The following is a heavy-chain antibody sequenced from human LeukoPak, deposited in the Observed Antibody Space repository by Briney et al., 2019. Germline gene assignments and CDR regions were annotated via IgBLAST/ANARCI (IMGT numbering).Heavy chain of an antibody. CDR3: AREHYGDFQH. D-gene: IGHD4-17*01. J-gene: IGHJ1*01. CDR1: GGSISSYY. CDR2: IYYSGST. V-gene: IGHV4-59*01. Sequence: ASETLSLTCTVSGGSISSYYWSWIRQPPGKGLEWIGYIYYSGSTNYNPSLKSRVTISVDTSKNQFSLKLSSVTAADTAVYYCAREHYGDFQHWGQGTLVTVSS.